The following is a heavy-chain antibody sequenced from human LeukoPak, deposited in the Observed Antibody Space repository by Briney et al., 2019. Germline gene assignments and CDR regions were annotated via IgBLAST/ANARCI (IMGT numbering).Heavy chain of an antibody. Sequence: SVKVSCKASGGTFSSYAISWVRQAPGQGLEWMGGIIPIFGTANYAQKFQSRVTITADESTSTAYMELSSLRSEDTAVYYCAREESDDYGDYVMSYWGQGTLVTVSS. D-gene: IGHD4-17*01. J-gene: IGHJ4*02. CDR2: IIPIFGTA. V-gene: IGHV1-69*13. CDR1: GGTFSSYA. CDR3: AREESDDYGDYVMSY.